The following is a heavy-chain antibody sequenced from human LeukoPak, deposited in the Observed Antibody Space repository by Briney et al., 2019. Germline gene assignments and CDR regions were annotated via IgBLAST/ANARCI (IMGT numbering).Heavy chain of an antibody. Sequence: ASVKVSCKASGYTFTSYAMHWVRQAPGQRLEWMGWINAGNGNTKYSQKFQGRVTITRDTSASTAYMELSSLRSEDTAVYYCARVPLGYCSSTSCHPEILASPGMDYYMDVWGKGTTVTVSS. V-gene: IGHV1-3*01. CDR3: ARVPLGYCSSTSCHPEILASPGMDYYMDV. J-gene: IGHJ6*03. CDR2: INAGNGNT. D-gene: IGHD2-2*01. CDR1: GYTFTSYA.